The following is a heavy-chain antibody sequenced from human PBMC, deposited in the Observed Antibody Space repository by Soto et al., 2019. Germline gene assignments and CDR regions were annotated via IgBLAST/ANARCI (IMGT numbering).Heavy chain of an antibody. V-gene: IGHV1-69*01. J-gene: IGHJ4*02. CDR1: GGTFGTYT. Sequence: QLQLLQSGAEVKKPGSSVNVSCKASGGTFGTYTISWVRQAPGQGLEWMGGIIPVYRTENYARKFQGRVTIIADESTDTAYMELSRLTSDDTAMYFCARQVSGAHWGHFEYWGQGTLVTVSS. CDR3: ARQVSGAHWGHFEY. D-gene: IGHD7-27*01. CDR2: IIPVYRTE.